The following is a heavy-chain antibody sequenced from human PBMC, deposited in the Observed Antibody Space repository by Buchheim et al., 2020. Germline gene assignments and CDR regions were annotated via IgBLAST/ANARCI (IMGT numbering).Heavy chain of an antibody. CDR3: AKTGVPYTPADF. J-gene: IGHJ4*02. D-gene: IGHD1-14*01. CDR2: ITHSGKT. V-gene: IGHV4-34*02. CDR1: GGSFNAYY. Sequence: QVQLQQWGAGLLKPSETLSLTCGVSGGSFNAYYWSWIRLSPGKGLEWIGEITHSGKTKYNPSLESRDIISVDASKRQFSLRVTSVTAADTAIYYCAKTGVPYTPADFWGQGT.